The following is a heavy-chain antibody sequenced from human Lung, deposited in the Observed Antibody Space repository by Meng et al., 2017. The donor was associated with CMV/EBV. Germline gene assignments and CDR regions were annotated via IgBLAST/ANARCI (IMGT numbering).Heavy chain of an antibody. CDR2: ISAVIDNT. CDR1: GFTFNKYA. D-gene: IGHD6-19*01. J-gene: IGHJ4*02. CDR3: AKGLGTTGWYSPLDS. Sequence: GGSXRLXCAVSGFTFNKYAMTWVRQAPGKGLEWVSIISAVIDNTYYADSVKGRFTLSRDNSMNTLYLQMHSLRAEDTAIYFCAKGLGTTGWYSPLDSWGRGXLVTVSS. V-gene: IGHV3-23*01.